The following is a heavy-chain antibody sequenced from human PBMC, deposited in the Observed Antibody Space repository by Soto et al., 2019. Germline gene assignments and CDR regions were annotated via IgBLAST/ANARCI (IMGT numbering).Heavy chain of an antibody. CDR1: GYTFTSYA. J-gene: IGHJ4*02. Sequence: QVQLVQSGAEVKKPGASVKVSCKASGYTFTSYAMHWVRQAPGQRLEWMGWSNAGNGNTKYSQKFQGRVTITRDTSASAAYMELSSLRSEDTAVYYCARSIRFAADYWGQGTLVTVSS. D-gene: IGHD3-16*01. V-gene: IGHV1-3*01. CDR2: SNAGNGNT. CDR3: ARSIRFAADY.